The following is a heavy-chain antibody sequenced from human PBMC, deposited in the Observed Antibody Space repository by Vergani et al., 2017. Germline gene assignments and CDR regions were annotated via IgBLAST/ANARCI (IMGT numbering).Heavy chain of an antibody. V-gene: IGHV3-11*05. J-gene: IGHJ4*02. Sequence: QVQLVESGGGLVKPGGSLRLSCAASGFTFSDYYMSWIRQAPGKGLEWVSYISSSSSYTNYADSVKGRFTMSGDNAKSSRYLQMNSLRAEDTAVYYCAGDGYSRHIDYWGQGTLVTVSS. CDR2: ISSSSSYT. D-gene: IGHD5-24*01. CDR3: AGDGYSRHIDY. CDR1: GFTFSDYY.